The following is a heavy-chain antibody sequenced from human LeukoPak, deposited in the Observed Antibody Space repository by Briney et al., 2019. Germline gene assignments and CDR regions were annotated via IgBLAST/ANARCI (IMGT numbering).Heavy chain of an antibody. CDR3: ARDGYCSGGSCLDAFDI. D-gene: IGHD2-15*01. J-gene: IGHJ3*02. Sequence: GASVKVSCMASGYTFTSYAMNWVRQAPGQGLEWMGWINTNTGNPTYAQGFTGRFVFSLDTSVSTAYLQISSLKAEDTAVYYCARDGYCSGGSCLDAFDIWGQGTMVTVSS. CDR1: GYTFTSYA. CDR2: INTNTGNP. V-gene: IGHV7-4-1*02.